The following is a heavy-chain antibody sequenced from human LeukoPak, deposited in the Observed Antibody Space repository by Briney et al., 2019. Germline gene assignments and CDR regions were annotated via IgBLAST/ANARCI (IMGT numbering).Heavy chain of an antibody. CDR3: ARLPYYYDSSGYQASDY. D-gene: IGHD3-22*01. V-gene: IGHV5-51*01. Sequence: GESLKISCKGSGYSFTSYWIGWVRQMPGKGLEWMGIIYPGDSDTRYSPSFQSQVTISADKSISTAYLQWSSLKASDTAMYYCARLPYYYDSSGYQASDYWGQGTLVTVSS. CDR2: IYPGDSDT. CDR1: GYSFTSYW. J-gene: IGHJ4*02.